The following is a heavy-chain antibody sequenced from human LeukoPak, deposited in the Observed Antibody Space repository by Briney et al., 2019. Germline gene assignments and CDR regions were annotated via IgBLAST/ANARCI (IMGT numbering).Heavy chain of an antibody. Sequence: SETLSLTCTVSGGSISSSSYYWGWIRQPPGKGLEWIGSIFYSGNTYDNPSLRSRVTISVDTSKNQFSLKLNSVTAADTAVYYCARHRSKWLQSSFDYWGQGTLVTVSS. CDR2: IFYSGNT. D-gene: IGHD5-24*01. J-gene: IGHJ4*02. V-gene: IGHV4-39*01. CDR1: GGSISSSSYY. CDR3: ARHRSKWLQSSFDY.